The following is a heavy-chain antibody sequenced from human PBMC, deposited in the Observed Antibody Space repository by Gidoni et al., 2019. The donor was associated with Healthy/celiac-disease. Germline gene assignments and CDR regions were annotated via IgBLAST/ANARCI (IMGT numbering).Heavy chain of an antibody. CDR1: GGSISSSSYY. Sequence: QLQLQESGPGLVKPSETLSLTCTVSGGSISSSSYYLGWIRQPPGKGLEWIGSIYYSGSTYYNPSLKSRVTISVDTSKNQFSLKLSSVTAADTAVYYCAGITIFGVVNPYDAFDIWGQGTMVTVSS. V-gene: IGHV4-39*01. CDR2: IYYSGST. D-gene: IGHD3-3*01. J-gene: IGHJ3*02. CDR3: AGITIFGVVNPYDAFDI.